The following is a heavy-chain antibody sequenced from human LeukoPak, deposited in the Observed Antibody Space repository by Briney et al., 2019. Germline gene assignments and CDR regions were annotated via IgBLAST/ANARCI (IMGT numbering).Heavy chain of an antibody. Sequence: GGSPRLSCAASGFTFSSYAMSWVRQAPGKGLEWVSAISGSGGSTYYADSVKGRFTISRDNSKNTLYLQMSSLRAEDTAVYYCAKDLSGYSSSSALWGQGTLVTVSS. CDR2: ISGSGGST. J-gene: IGHJ4*02. CDR3: AKDLSGYSSSSAL. D-gene: IGHD6-6*01. CDR1: GFTFSSYA. V-gene: IGHV3-23*01.